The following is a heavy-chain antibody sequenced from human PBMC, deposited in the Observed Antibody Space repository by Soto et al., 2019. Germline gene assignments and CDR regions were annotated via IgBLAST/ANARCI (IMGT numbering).Heavy chain of an antibody. D-gene: IGHD3-16*01. Sequence: SETLSLTCTVSGGSISSYYWSWIRQPPGKGLEWIGYIYYSGSTNYNPSLKSRVTISVDTSKNQFSLKLSSVTAADTAVYYCARVGYDYVWGSYHNWFDPWGQGTLVTVSS. CDR2: IYYSGST. J-gene: IGHJ5*02. CDR1: GGSISSYY. CDR3: ARVGYDYVWGSYHNWFDP. V-gene: IGHV4-59*01.